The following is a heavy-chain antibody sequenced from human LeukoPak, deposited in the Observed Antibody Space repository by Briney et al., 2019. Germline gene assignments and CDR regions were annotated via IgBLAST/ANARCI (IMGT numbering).Heavy chain of an antibody. CDR2: IYHSGST. CDR3: ARFSSTSWWKYYFDY. Sequence: SETLSLTCAVSGYSISSGYYWGWIRQPPGKGLEWIGSIYHSGSTYYNPSLKSRVTISVDTSKNQFSLKLSSVTAADTAVYYCARFSSTSWWKYYFDYWGQGTLVTVSS. V-gene: IGHV4-38-2*01. CDR1: GYSISSGYY. D-gene: IGHD2-2*01. J-gene: IGHJ4*02.